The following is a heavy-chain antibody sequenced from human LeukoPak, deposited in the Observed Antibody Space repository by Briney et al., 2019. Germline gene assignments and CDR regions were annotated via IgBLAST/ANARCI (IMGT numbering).Heavy chain of an antibody. D-gene: IGHD1-26*01. J-gene: IGHJ4*02. Sequence: ETLSLTCTVSGGSISSYYWSWIRQPAGKGLEWIGRIYTSGSTNYNPSLKSRVTMSVDTSKNQFSLKLSSVTAADTAVYYCASLFDCSGSSGCYWGQGTLVTVSS. V-gene: IGHV4-4*07. CDR2: IYTSGST. CDR1: GGSISSYY. CDR3: ASLFDCSGSSGCY.